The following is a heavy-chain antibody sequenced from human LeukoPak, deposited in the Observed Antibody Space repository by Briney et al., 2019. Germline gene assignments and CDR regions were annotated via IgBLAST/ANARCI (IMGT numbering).Heavy chain of an antibody. CDR3: ARIEDYGGNSVNY. CDR2: IYHSGST. J-gene: IGHJ4*02. D-gene: IGHD4-23*01. Sequence: SETLSLTCAVSGGSISSGGYSWSWIRQPPGKGLEWIGYIYHSGSTHYNPSLKSRVTISVDRSKNQFSLKLSSVTAADTAVYYCARIEDYGGNSVNYWGQGTLVTVSS. V-gene: IGHV4-30-2*01. CDR1: GGSISSGGYS.